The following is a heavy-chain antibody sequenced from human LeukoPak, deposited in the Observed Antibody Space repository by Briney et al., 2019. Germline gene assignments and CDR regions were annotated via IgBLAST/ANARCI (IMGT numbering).Heavy chain of an antibody. D-gene: IGHD6-13*01. CDR2: INHSGST. V-gene: IGHV4-34*01. J-gene: IGHJ4*02. CDR3: ARDFSEQQLVYPAYFDY. Sequence: LETLSLTCAVYGGSFSDYYWSWIRQPPGKGLEWIGEINHSGSTNYNPSLKSRVTISVDTSKNQFSPKLSSVTAADTAVYYCARDFSEQQLVYPAYFDYWGQGTLVTVSS. CDR1: GGSFSDYY.